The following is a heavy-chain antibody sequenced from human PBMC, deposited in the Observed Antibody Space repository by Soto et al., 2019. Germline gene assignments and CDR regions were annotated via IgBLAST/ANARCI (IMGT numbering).Heavy chain of an antibody. J-gene: IGHJ6*02. V-gene: IGHV4-61*01. CDR2: IYSSGGT. CDR1: GGSVSSDTHY. D-gene: IGHD2-2*02. Sequence: SETLSLTFTVSGGSVSSDTHYWSCIRQPPWKRLEWIGSIYSSGGTNYNPALKIRFTMSVDTSKNHFSLKLRSVIVADTAVYHCARFVRSCSGTTCYTRADVWGQGTTVTVSS. CDR3: ARFVRSCSGTTCYTRADV.